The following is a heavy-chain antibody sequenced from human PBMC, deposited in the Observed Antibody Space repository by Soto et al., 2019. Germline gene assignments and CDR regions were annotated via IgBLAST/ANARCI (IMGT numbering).Heavy chain of an antibody. CDR3: AKDHRYCSSTSCYTFDY. J-gene: IGHJ4*02. CDR2: ISGSGGST. CDR1: GFTFSSYA. Sequence: GESLKISCAASGFTFSSYAMSWVRQAPGKGLEWVSAISGSGGSTYYADSVKGRFTISRDNSKNTLYLQMNSLRAEDTAVYYCAKDHRYCSSTSCYTFDYWGQGTLVTVSS. V-gene: IGHV3-23*01. D-gene: IGHD2-2*02.